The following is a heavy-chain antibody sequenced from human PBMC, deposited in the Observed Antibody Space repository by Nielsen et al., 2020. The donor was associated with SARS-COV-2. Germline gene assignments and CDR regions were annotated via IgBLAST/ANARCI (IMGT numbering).Heavy chain of an antibody. J-gene: IGHJ6*03. V-gene: IGHV4-4*02. Sequence: SETLSLTCAVSGDSASSHDWWTWVRQSPGKGLEWIGEVSHSGSTKYNPSLKSRVTLSMDKSKNQFSLRLTSVSAADTAVYFCARGDLVVVPSPLLGLGPIFYYFYLDVWGKGTTVIVSS. CDR3: ARGDLVVVPSPLLGLGPIFYYFYLDV. CDR2: VSHSGST. CDR1: GDSASSHDW. D-gene: IGHD2-2*01.